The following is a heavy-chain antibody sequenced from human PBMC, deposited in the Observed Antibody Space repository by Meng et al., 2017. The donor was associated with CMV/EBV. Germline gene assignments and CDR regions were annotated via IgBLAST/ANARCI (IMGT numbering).Heavy chain of an antibody. J-gene: IGHJ4*02. Sequence: GESLKISCAASGFTFSNAWMSWVRQAPGKGLEWVGRIKSKTDGGTTDYAAPVKGRFTISRDDSKNTLYLQMNSLKTEDTAVYYCTTEWIAAAGTPDYWGQGTLVTVSS. CDR2: IKSKTDGGTT. CDR1: GFTFSNAW. CDR3: TTEWIAAAGTPDY. D-gene: IGHD6-13*01. V-gene: IGHV3-15*01.